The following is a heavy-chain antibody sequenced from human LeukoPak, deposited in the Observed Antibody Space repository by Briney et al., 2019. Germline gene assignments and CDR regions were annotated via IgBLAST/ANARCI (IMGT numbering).Heavy chain of an antibody. J-gene: IGHJ4*02. D-gene: IGHD3-16*01. CDR3: ARDDDYVLDY. Sequence: ASVKVSCKASGYTFTSYYMHWVRQAPGQGLEWMGIINPSGGSTSYAQKFQGRVTMTRNTSISTAYMELSSLRSEDTAVFYCARDDDYVLDYWGQGTLVTVSS. V-gene: IGHV1-46*01. CDR2: INPSGGST. CDR1: GYTFTSYY.